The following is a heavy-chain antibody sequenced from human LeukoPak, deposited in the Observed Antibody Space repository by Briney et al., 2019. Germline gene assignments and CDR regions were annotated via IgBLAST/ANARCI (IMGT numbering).Heavy chain of an antibody. CDR3: ARDLRAGFDY. CDR2: ISSSSSYI. J-gene: IGHJ4*02. Sequence: GGSLRLSCAASGFTFSSYSMNWVRQAPGKGLEWVSSISSSSSYIYYADSVKGRFTISRDNAKNSLYLQMSSLRAEDTAVYYCARDLRAGFDYWGQGTLVTVSS. CDR1: GFTFSSYS. V-gene: IGHV3-21*01.